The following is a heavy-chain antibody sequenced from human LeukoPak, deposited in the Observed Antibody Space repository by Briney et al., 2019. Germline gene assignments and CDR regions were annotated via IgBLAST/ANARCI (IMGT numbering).Heavy chain of an antibody. CDR2: IKQDGSEK. Sequence: PGGSLRLSCAASGFTFSSYWMSWVRQAPGKGLEWVANIKQDGSEKYYVDSVKGRFTISRDNAKNSLYLQMNSLRAEDTAVYYCARVITIFGVVISWNTYNWFDPWGQGTLVTVSS. CDR3: ARVITIFGVVISWNTYNWFDP. J-gene: IGHJ5*02. V-gene: IGHV3-7*01. D-gene: IGHD3-3*01. CDR1: GFTFSSYW.